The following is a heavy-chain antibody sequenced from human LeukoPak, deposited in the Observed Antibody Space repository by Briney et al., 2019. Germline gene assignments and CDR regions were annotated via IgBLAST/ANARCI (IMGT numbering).Heavy chain of an antibody. Sequence: PGRSLRLSCAASGFTFSSYGMHWVRPAPGQGLEWVAVIWYDGSNKYYADSVKGRFTISRDNSKNTLYLQMNSLRAEDTAVYYCARALMVSYYGMDVWGKGTTVTVSS. J-gene: IGHJ6*04. CDR3: ARALMVSYYGMDV. V-gene: IGHV3-33*01. CDR2: IWYDGSNK. CDR1: GFTFSSYG. D-gene: IGHD3-10*01.